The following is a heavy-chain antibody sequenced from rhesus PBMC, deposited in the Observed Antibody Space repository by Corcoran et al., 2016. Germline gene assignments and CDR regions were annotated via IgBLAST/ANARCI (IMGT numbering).Heavy chain of an antibody. Sequence: QLQLQESGPGLVKPSETLSLTCAVSGGSVSSNYWSWLRQSPGTGLEWIGRISGGGGITDHNPHLQSRVTISTDPAKNQFSLKWSSVTAADTAVYYCARGDSGGYMGDFDDWGQGVLVIVSS. V-gene: IGHV4-173*01. CDR1: GGSVSSNY. CDR3: ARGDSGGYMGDFDD. J-gene: IGHJ4*01. D-gene: IGHD1-44*02. CDR2: ISGGGGIT.